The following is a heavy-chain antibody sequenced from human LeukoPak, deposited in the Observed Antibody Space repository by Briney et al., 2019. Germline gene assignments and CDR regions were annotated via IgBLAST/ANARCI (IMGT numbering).Heavy chain of an antibody. CDR2: IYYIGST. D-gene: IGHD3-22*01. V-gene: IGHV4-59*11. Sequence: LQTLSPTPTVSGVALSSHYSSWIRHPPRKGLGWSGYIYYIGSTNYDPSLKSRVTISVDTSKKQFSLKLSSVTAADTTVYYCARGTADYYDSSGYPFDAFDIWGQGTMVTVSS. J-gene: IGHJ3*02. CDR1: GVALSSHY. CDR3: ARGTADYYDSSGYPFDAFDI.